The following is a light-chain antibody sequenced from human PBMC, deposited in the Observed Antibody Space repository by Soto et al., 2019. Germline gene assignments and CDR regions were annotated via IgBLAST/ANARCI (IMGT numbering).Light chain of an antibody. Sequence: EVVLTQSPATLSLSPGERATLSCRASQSVSFYLAWYQQKPGQTPRLLIYDASNRATGIPARFSGSGSGTDFTLTISSLEPEDFAVYYCQQYNNWPPYTFGQGTKLEIK. J-gene: IGKJ2*01. CDR1: QSVSFY. CDR3: QQYNNWPPYT. CDR2: DAS. V-gene: IGKV3-11*01.